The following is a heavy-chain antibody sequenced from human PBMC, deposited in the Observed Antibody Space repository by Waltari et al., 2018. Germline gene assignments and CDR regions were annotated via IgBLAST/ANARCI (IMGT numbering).Heavy chain of an antibody. Sequence: EGQVVESGGGLVQPGRSLRLSCTVSGLNFDQYAMHWIRQVPGKGLGGVAGVGLDNCRIDYADSVKGRFTSSRDNDKKSLYLQMNSLRPEDTALYFCAKDLSPGGADVWGQGTTVTVS. CDR1: GLNFDQYA. CDR3: AKDLSPGGADV. J-gene: IGHJ6*02. CDR2: VGLDNCRI. D-gene: IGHD4-17*01. V-gene: IGHV3-9*01.